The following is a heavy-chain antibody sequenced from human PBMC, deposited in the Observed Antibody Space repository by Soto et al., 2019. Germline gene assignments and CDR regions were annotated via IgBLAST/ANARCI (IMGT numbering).Heavy chain of an antibody. Sequence: QVQLQESGPGLVKPSGTLSLTCAVSGGSISSSNWWSWVRQPPGKGLEWIGEIYHSGSTNYNPSLKRRVTISVDKSKTQFSLKLSSVTAADTAVYYCASQTQYCSSTSCSLNYWGQGTLVTVSS. D-gene: IGHD2-2*01. V-gene: IGHV4-4*02. CDR2: IYHSGST. CDR1: GGSISSSNW. J-gene: IGHJ4*02. CDR3: ASQTQYCSSTSCSLNY.